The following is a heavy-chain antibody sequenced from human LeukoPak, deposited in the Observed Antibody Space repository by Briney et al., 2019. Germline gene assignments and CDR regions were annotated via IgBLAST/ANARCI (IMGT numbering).Heavy chain of an antibody. CDR1: GGSISSYY. CDR2: ISYSGTT. V-gene: IGHV4-59*08. Sequence: SETLSLTCSVSGGSISSYYWSWIRQPPEKGLEWIGYISYSGTTNYNPSLKSRVAISVDTSKNQFSLRLSSVTAADTAVYYCARLTVDTDAFDIWGQGTMVTVSS. CDR3: ARLTVDTDAFDI. D-gene: IGHD5-18*01. J-gene: IGHJ3*02.